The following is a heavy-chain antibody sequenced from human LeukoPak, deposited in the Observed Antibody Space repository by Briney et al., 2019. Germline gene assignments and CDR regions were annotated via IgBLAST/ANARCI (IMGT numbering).Heavy chain of an antibody. CDR2: IYYSGST. V-gene: IGHV4-39*01. CDR1: GGSISSSSYY. Sequence: SETLSLTCTVSGGSISSSSYYWGWIRQPPGKGLEWIGSIYYSGSTYYNPSLKSRVTISVDTSKNQFSLKLSSVTAADTAVYYCARQDVVAAIWYWGQGTLVTVSS. CDR3: ARQDVVAAIWY. J-gene: IGHJ4*02. D-gene: IGHD2-15*01.